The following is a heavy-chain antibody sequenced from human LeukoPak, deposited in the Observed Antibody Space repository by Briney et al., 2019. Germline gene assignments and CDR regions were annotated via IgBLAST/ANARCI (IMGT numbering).Heavy chain of an antibody. CDR2: LYTSGST. CDR3: ASRSRFLEWLWID. D-gene: IGHD3-3*01. J-gene: IGHJ4*02. CDR1: GGSIGSGSYF. Sequence: PSETLSLTCTVSGGSIGSGSYFWSWIRQPAGKGLDYIGRLYTSGSTYYNPSLKSRVTISVDTSKNQFSLKLSSVTAADTAVYYCASRSRFLEWLWIDWGQGTLVTVSS. V-gene: IGHV4-61*02.